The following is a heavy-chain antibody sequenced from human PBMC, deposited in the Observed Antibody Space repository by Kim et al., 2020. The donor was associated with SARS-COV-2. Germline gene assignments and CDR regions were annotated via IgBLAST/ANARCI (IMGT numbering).Heavy chain of an antibody. CDR2: ISNSGTTI. D-gene: IGHD3-9*01. CDR3: ASQGSYDILTGYYRNYFDY. CDR1: GFTFNSYE. J-gene: IGHJ4*02. V-gene: IGHV3-48*03. Sequence: GGSLRLSCAASGFTFNSYEMNWFRQAPGKGLEWVSYISNSGTTIYYADSVKGRFTISRDNAKNSLYLQMNSLRVEDTAVYYCASQGSYDILTGYYRNYFDYWGQGTLVTVSS.